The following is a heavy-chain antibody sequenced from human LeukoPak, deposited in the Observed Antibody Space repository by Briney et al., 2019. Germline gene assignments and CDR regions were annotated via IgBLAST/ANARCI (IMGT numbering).Heavy chain of an antibody. CDR2: IKQDGSEK. V-gene: IGHV3-7*01. Sequence: PGGSLRLSCAASGFTFSSYWMSWVRQAPGKGLEWVANIKQDGSEKYYVDSVKGRFTISRDNAKNSLYLQMNSLRAEDTAVYYCARDIVVVVAAPPNYFDYWGQGTLVTVSS. D-gene: IGHD2-15*01. CDR3: ARDIVVVVAAPPNYFDY. CDR1: GFTFSSYW. J-gene: IGHJ4*02.